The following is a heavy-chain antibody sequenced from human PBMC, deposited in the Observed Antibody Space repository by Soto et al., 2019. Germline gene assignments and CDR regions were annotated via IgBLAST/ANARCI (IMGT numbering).Heavy chain of an antibody. CDR3: ARYSGKYQGPIDY. CDR1: GYTFTSYD. CDR2: MNPNSGNT. J-gene: IGHJ4*02. Sequence: ASVKLYCKASGYTFTSYDINWVRQATGQGLEWMGWMNPNSGNTGYAQKFQGRVTMTRNTSISTAYMELSSLRAEDTAVYFCARYSGKYQGPIDYWGQGTLVTVSS. D-gene: IGHD1-26*01. V-gene: IGHV1-8*01.